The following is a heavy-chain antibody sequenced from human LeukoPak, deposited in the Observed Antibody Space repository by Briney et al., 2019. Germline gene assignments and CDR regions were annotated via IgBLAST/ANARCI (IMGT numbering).Heavy chain of an antibody. CDR2: IKQDGSEK. CDR3: ARIVGASTVYYYYGMDV. D-gene: IGHD1-26*01. V-gene: IGHV3-7*01. CDR1: GFTFSSYW. J-gene: IGHJ6*02. Sequence: GGSLRLSCAASGFTFSSYWMSWVRQAPGKGLEWVANIKQDGSEKYYVDSVKGRFTISRDNAKSSLYLQMNSLRAEDTAVYYCARIVGASTVYYYYGMDVWGQGTTVTVSS.